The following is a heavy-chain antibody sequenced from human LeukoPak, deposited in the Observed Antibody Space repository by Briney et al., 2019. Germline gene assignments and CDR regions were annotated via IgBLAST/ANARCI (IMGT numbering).Heavy chain of an antibody. J-gene: IGHJ4*02. Sequence: AASVKVSCKVSGYTLTELSMHWVRQAPGKGLEWMGGFDPEDGETIYAQKFQGRVTMTEDTSTDTAYMELSSLRSDDTAVYYCARRSGYCSGGSCRAPYDYWGQGTLVTVSS. CDR1: GYTLTELS. D-gene: IGHD2-15*01. CDR3: ARRSGYCSGGSCRAPYDY. CDR2: FDPEDGET. V-gene: IGHV1-24*01.